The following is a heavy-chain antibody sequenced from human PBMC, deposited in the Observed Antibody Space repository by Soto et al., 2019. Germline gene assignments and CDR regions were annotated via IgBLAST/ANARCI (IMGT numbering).Heavy chain of an antibody. Sequence: EVQLVESGGGLVQPGGSLRLSCAASGFTFSDHYMDWVGQAPGKGLEWVGRTRNKANSYTTEYAASVKGRFTISRDDSKNSLYLQMNSLKTEDTAVYYCAREYYYDSSGYSHWGGGMDVWGQGTTVTVSS. CDR3: AREYYYDSSGYSHWGGGMDV. J-gene: IGHJ6*02. V-gene: IGHV3-72*01. CDR1: GFTFSDHY. CDR2: TRNKANSYTT. D-gene: IGHD3-22*01.